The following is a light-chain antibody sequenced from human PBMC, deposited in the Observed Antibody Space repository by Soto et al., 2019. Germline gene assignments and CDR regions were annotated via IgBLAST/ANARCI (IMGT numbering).Light chain of an antibody. J-gene: IGLJ2*01. CDR3: QTWGTGAVV. V-gene: IGLV4-69*01. CDR1: SGNGSNA. Sequence: QPVLTQSPSASASLGASVKLTCTLSSGNGSNAIAWHQQQPEKGPRYLMKLNSDGSHSKGDGIPDRFSGSSSGAERYLTISSLQSEDEADYYCQTWGTGAVVFGGGTKLTVL. CDR2: LNSDGSH.